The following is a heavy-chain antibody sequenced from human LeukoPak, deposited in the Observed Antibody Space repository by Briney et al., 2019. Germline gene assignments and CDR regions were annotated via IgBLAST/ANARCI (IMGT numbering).Heavy chain of an antibody. CDR1: GGSFSGYY. Sequence: SETLSLTCAVYGGSFSGYYWSWIRQPPGKGLEWIGEINHSGSTNYNPSLKSRVTISVDTSKNQFSLKLSSVTAADTAVYYCARRVCYSSLDYWGQGTLVTVSS. CDR3: ARRVCYSSLDY. J-gene: IGHJ4*02. D-gene: IGHD4-11*01. V-gene: IGHV4-34*01. CDR2: INHSGST.